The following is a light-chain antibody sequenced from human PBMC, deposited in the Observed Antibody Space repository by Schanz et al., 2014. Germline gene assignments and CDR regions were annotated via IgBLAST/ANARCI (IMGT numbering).Light chain of an antibody. Sequence: QSSLTQPPSASGSPGQSVTISCTGTSSDVGGHNHVSWYQQHPGKAPKLLIYDVSKRPSGVPDRFSGSKSGNTASLTVSGLQAEDEADYYCCSYAGKYTWVFGGGTKLTVL. CDR3: CSYAGKYTWV. CDR1: SSDVGGHNH. V-gene: IGLV2-8*01. J-gene: IGLJ3*02. CDR2: DVS.